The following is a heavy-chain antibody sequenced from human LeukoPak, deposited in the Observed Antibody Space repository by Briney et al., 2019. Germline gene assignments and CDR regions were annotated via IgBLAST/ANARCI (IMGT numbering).Heavy chain of an antibody. J-gene: IGHJ4*02. V-gene: IGHV3-30*18. CDR2: ISYDGSNK. D-gene: IGHD5-24*01. Sequence: PGRSLRLSCAASGFTFSNYGMHWVRQAPGKGLEWVAVISYDGSNKYYADSVEGRFTISRDNSKNTLYLQMNSLRAEDTAVYYCAKDRRDGYNYLFDYWGQGTLVTVSS. CDR3: AKDRRDGYNYLFDY. CDR1: GFTFSNYG.